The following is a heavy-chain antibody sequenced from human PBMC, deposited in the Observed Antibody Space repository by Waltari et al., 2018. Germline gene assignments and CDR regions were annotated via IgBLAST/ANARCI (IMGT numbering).Heavy chain of an antibody. D-gene: IGHD1-26*01. CDR2: MNPNSGNT. Sequence: QVQLVQSGAEVKKPGSSVKVSCKASGGTFSSYTISWVRQAPGQGLEWMGWMNPNSGNTGYAQKFQGRVTMTRNTSISTAYMELSSLRSEDTAVYYCARGREWELLEYWGQGTLVIVSS. V-gene: IGHV1-8*02. CDR1: GGTFSSYT. CDR3: ARGREWELLEY. J-gene: IGHJ4*02.